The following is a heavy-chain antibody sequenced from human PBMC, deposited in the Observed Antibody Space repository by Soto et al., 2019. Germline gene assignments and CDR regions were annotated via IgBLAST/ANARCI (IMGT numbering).Heavy chain of an antibody. D-gene: IGHD3-10*01. CDR2: IWYDGSNK. CDR1: GFTFSSYG. CDR3: ARDLKPLWFGELSGIN. V-gene: IGHV3-33*01. J-gene: IGHJ4*02. Sequence: GGSLRLSRAACGFTFSSYGMHWVRQAPGKGLEWVAVIWYDGSNKYYADSVKGRFTISRDNSKNTLYLQMNSLRAEDTAVYYCARDLKPLWFGELSGINWGQGTLVTVSS.